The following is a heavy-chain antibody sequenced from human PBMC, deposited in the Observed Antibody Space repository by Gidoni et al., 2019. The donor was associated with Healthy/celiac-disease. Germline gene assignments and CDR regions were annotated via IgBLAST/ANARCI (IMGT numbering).Heavy chain of an antibody. CDR1: GGTFSSYA. Sequence: QVQLVQSGAEVKKPGSSVKVSCKASGGTFSSYAISWVRQAPGQGLEWMGGIIPIFGTANYAQKFQGRVTITADESTSTAYMELSSLRSEDTAVYYCARGGSYYDFWSGYYHYFDYWGQGTLVTVSS. CDR3: ARGGSYYDFWSGYYHYFDY. V-gene: IGHV1-69*01. J-gene: IGHJ4*02. CDR2: IIPIFGTA. D-gene: IGHD3-3*01.